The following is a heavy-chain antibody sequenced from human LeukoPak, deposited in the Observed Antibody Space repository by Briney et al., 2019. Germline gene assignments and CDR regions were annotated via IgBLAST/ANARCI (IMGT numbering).Heavy chain of an antibody. CDR2: ISGSGERT. Sequence: GGALRLSCAASGFTFSSYDMSWVRQAPGKGLEGVSEISGSGERTKYVDSVKGGFTISRENSKKTLYLLLNSLRVDDTAVYYCANRRLGRGAFDIWGQGTMVTVSS. D-gene: IGHD7-27*01. CDR1: GFTFSSYD. CDR3: ANRRLGRGAFDI. V-gene: IGHV3-23*01. J-gene: IGHJ3*02.